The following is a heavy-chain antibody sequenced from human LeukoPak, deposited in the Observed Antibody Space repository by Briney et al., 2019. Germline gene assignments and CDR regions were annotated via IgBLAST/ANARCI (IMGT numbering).Heavy chain of an antibody. Sequence: GASVKVSCKASGYTFTSYYMHWVRQAPGQGLEWMGIINPSGGSTSYAQKFRGRVTMTRDMSTSTVYMELSSLRSEDTAVYYCAREGPLAENEAGSTFDIWGQGTMVTVSS. J-gene: IGHJ3*02. CDR1: GYTFTSYY. CDR3: AREGPLAENEAGSTFDI. V-gene: IGHV1-46*01. CDR2: INPSGGST. D-gene: IGHD2-2*01.